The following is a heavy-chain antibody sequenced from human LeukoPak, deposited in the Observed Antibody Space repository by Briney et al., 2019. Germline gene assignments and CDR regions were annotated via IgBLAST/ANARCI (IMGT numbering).Heavy chain of an antibody. D-gene: IGHD5-18*01. CDR2: INPSGGST. CDR3: ARELNVDTAMVYGMDV. J-gene: IGHJ6*02. CDR1: GYTFTSYY. Sequence: ASVKVSCKASGYTFTSYYMHWVRQAPGQGLEWMGIINPSGGSTSYAQKFQGRVTMTRDTSMSTVYMELSSLRSEDTAVYYCARELNVDTAMVYGMDVWGQGTTVTVSS. V-gene: IGHV1-46*01.